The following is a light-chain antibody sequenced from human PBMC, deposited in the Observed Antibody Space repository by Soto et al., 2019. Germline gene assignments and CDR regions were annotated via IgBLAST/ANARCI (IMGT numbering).Light chain of an antibody. CDR3: QQYNGYSRT. V-gene: IGKV1-5*01. CDR2: DVS. Sequence: DIQMTQSPSTLSASVGDRVTITCRASQSIGDSLAWYQQKPGKAPYLLISDVSSLERGVPSRFSGSGSVTEFTLTISSMQPDDFATFYCQQYNGYSRTFGQGTKVEI. J-gene: IGKJ1*01. CDR1: QSIGDS.